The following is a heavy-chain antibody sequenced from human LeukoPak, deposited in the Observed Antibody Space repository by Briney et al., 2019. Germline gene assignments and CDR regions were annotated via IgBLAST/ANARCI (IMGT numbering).Heavy chain of an antibody. CDR3: ATDRGYAMDV. J-gene: IGHJ6*02. CDR1: GFTITNYW. V-gene: IGHV3-74*01. CDR2: INGDGSST. Sequence: GGSLRLSCAASGFTITNYWLHWVRQAPGKGLVWVSHINGDGSSTTYADSVKGRFSISRDNAKNTLYLQMNSLRAEDTAVCYCATDRGYAMDVWGRGTTVTVSS.